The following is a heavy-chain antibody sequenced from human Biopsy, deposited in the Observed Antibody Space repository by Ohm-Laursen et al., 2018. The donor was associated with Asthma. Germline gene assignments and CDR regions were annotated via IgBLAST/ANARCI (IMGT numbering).Heavy chain of an antibody. CDR1: GYNFISFA. D-gene: IGHD3-9*01. Sequence: ASVKVSCNASGYNFISFAIHWVRQAPGQRLEWMGWVNTGNGDTKYSQKFQGRVTITRDTSASTAYMELRSLRSEDTATYYCARTYYDFLTGQVKDVFGVWGQGTMATVSS. V-gene: IGHV1-3*04. J-gene: IGHJ3*01. CDR2: VNTGNGDT. CDR3: ARTYYDFLTGQVKDVFGV.